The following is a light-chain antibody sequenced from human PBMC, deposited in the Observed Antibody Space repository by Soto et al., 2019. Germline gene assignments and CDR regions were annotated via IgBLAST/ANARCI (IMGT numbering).Light chain of an antibody. CDR3: QQYYNWPPWT. CDR1: ESVDTN. Sequence: EILMTQSPDILSVSPGERATLSCRASESVDTNVAWYQQKPGQAPRLLIHGASTRATGIPARFSGSGSLTEFTLTISSLQSEDSAVYFCQQYYNWPPWTFGQGTKVDIK. CDR2: GAS. J-gene: IGKJ1*01. V-gene: IGKV3-15*01.